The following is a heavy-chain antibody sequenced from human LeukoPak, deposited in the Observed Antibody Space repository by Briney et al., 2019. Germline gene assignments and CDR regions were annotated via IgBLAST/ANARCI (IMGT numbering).Heavy chain of an antibody. CDR3: ARDRTGVNNYGPYDAFDM. Sequence: SETLSLTCAVYGGSFSGYYWSWIRQPPGKGLEWIGEINHSGSTNYNPSLKSRVTISEDTSKNQFSLKLNSVTAADTAVYYCARDRTGVNNYGPYDAFDMWGQGTMVTVSS. D-gene: IGHD5-18*01. CDR2: INHSGST. CDR1: GGSFSGYY. V-gene: IGHV4-34*01. J-gene: IGHJ3*02.